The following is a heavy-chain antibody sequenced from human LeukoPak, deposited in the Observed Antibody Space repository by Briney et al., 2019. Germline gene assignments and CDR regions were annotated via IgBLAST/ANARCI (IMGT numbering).Heavy chain of an antibody. CDR1: GFTFSNAW. Sequence: GGSLRLSCAASGFTFSNAWMSWVRQAPGKGLEWVGRIKSKTDGGTTDYAAPVKGRFTISRDDSKNTAYLQMNSLKTEDTAVYYCTRSSYYYDSSGYYYVRYFDYWGQGTLVTVSS. CDR3: TRSSYYYDSSGYYYVRYFDY. J-gene: IGHJ4*02. V-gene: IGHV3-15*01. D-gene: IGHD3-22*01. CDR2: IKSKTDGGTT.